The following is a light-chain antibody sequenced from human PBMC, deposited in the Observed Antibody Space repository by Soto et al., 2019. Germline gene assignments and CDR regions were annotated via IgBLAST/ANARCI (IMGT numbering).Light chain of an antibody. Sequence: QSALTQPPSASGSPGQSVTISCTGTSSDIGAYNYVSWYQQHPGKVPNLMIYEVTKRPSGVPDRFSGSQSGNTASLTVSGRQAEDEADYYCSSYAGGNNLVFGGGTKLTVL. CDR3: SSYAGGNNLV. CDR1: SSDIGAYNY. J-gene: IGLJ3*02. CDR2: EVT. V-gene: IGLV2-8*01.